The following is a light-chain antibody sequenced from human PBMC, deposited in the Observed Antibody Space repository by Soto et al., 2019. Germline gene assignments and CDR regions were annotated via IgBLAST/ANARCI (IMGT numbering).Light chain of an antibody. V-gene: IGKV3-15*01. Sequence: EIVMTQSPATLSVSPGERATLSCRASQSVSSNLAWYQQKPGQAPMLIIYGASTRATGIPARFSGSGSGTAFTLTIISLQSEDFAVYYCQQYNNWPPLTFGGGTKVEIK. CDR2: GAS. J-gene: IGKJ4*01. CDR3: QQYNNWPPLT. CDR1: QSVSSN.